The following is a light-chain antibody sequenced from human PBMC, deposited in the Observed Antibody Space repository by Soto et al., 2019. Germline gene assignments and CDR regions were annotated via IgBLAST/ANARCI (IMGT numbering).Light chain of an antibody. CDR1: SSDDGGYNY. CDR2: DVS. Sequence: QSVLTQPASVSGSPGQSITISCTGTSSDDGGYNYVSWYQQHPGKAPKLMIYDVSNRPSGVSNRFSSSKSGNTASLTISGLQAEDEADYYCSSYTRSSTLYVFGTGTKLTVL. V-gene: IGLV2-14*01. J-gene: IGLJ1*01. CDR3: SSYTRSSTLYV.